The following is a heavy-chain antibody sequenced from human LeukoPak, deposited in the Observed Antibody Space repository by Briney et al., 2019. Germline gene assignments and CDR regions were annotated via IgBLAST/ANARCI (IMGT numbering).Heavy chain of an antibody. V-gene: IGHV5-51*01. CDR3: ARLTTQYSSSSLDY. J-gene: IGHJ4*02. Sequence: GESLKISCKGSGYSFTSYWIGWVRQMPGKGLERMGIIYPGDSDTKYSPSFQSQVTISADKSISTAYLQWSSLKASDTAMYYCARLTTQYSSSSLDYWGQGTLVTVSS. CDR2: IYPGDSDT. CDR1: GYSFTSYW. D-gene: IGHD6-6*01.